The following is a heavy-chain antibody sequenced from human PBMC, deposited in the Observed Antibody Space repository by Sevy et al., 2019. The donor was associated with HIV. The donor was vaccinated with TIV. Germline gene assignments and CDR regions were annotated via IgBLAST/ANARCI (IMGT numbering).Heavy chain of an antibody. D-gene: IGHD6-13*01. CDR3: ARDSTEQQLVGGDY. Sequence: GGSLRLSCAASGFTFSDYYMSWIRQAPGKGLEWVSYISSSGSTIYYAGSVKGRFTISRDNAKNSLYLQMNSRRAEDTAVYYGARDSTEQQLVGGDYWGQGTLVTVSS. J-gene: IGHJ4*02. CDR1: GFTFSDYY. V-gene: IGHV3-11*01. CDR2: ISSSGSTI.